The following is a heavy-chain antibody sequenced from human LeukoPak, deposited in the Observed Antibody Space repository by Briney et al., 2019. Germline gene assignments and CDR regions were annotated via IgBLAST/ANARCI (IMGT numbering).Heavy chain of an antibody. D-gene: IGHD6-6*01. Sequence: GASVKVSCKASGYTFTGYYMHWVRQAPGQGLEGMGWINPNSGGTNYAQKFQGRVTMTRDTSISTAYMELSRLRSDDTAVYYCARSRAARLTSFDYWGQGTLVTVSS. CDR1: GYTFTGYY. J-gene: IGHJ4*02. CDR2: INPNSGGT. CDR3: ARSRAARLTSFDY. V-gene: IGHV1-2*02.